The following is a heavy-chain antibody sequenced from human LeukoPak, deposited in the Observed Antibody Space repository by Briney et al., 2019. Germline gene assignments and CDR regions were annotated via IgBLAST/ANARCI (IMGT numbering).Heavy chain of an antibody. CDR2: ISSSSSYI. J-gene: IGHJ6*03. CDR3: ARDERLGKLSAYYYYIDV. V-gene: IGHV3-21*01. D-gene: IGHD3-16*02. CDR1: GFTFRSYS. Sequence: PGGSLRLSCAASGFTFRSYSMNWVRQAPGKGLEWVSSISSSSSYIYYADSVKGRFTISRDNAKNSLYLQMNSLRAEDTAVYYCARDERLGKLSAYYYYIDVWGKGTTVTVSS.